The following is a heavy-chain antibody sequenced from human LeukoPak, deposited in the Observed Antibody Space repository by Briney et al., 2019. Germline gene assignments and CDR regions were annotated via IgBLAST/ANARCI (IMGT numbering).Heavy chain of an antibody. CDR2: IPASGPKT. Sequence: GGSLRLSCAASGFTFSSSAMGWVRRAPQKGLEWVSAIPASGPKTYYTGSVRGRFTISRDNSKNTVYLQMNSLRAEDTAVYYCAKRERVGTTIGHWGQGTLVTVSS. CDR3: AKRERVGTTIGH. CDR1: GFTFSSSA. V-gene: IGHV3-23*01. D-gene: IGHD1-26*01. J-gene: IGHJ4*02.